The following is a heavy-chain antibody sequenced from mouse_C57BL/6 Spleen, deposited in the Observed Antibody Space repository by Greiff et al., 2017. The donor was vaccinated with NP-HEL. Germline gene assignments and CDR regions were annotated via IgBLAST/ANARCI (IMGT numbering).Heavy chain of an antibody. CDR1: GYSITSGYY. D-gene: IGHD2-1*01. V-gene: IGHV3-6*01. Sequence: VQLKQSGPGLVKPSQSLSLTCSVTGYSITSGYYWNWIRQFPGNKLEWMGYISYDGSNNYNPSLKNRISITRDTSKNQFFLKLNSVTTEDTATYYCARGGGYGSFAYWGQGTLVTVSA. CDR2: ISYDGSN. J-gene: IGHJ3*01. CDR3: ARGGGYGSFAY.